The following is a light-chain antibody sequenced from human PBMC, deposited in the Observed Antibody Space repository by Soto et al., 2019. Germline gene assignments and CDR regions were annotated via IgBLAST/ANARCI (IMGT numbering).Light chain of an antibody. CDR2: GAS. J-gene: IGKJ4*01. CDR3: QQYYDWPPLT. CDR1: QSIMFS. Sequence: EIVMTQSPATLSVSPGERATLSCRASQSIMFSLAWYQQKPGQAPRLLISGASTRATGIPARFSGSGSGKEFTLTISSLQSEYFAVYCCQQYYDWPPLTFGGGTKVEIK. V-gene: IGKV3-15*01.